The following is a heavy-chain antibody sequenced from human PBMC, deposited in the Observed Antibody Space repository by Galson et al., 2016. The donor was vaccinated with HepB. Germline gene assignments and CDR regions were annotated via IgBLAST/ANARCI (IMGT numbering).Heavy chain of an antibody. D-gene: IGHD1-26*01. CDR1: GFTFNNYG. V-gene: IGHV3-23*01. J-gene: IGHJ6*03. CDR2: ISRSGDST. Sequence: SLRLSCAASGFTFNNYGMTWVRQAPGKGLEVVSSISRSGDSTDYADSVKGRFTISRDNSKNTLSLQMNSLRAEDTAVYYCVQGSIAPAFWGKGTTVTVSS. CDR3: VQGSIAPAF.